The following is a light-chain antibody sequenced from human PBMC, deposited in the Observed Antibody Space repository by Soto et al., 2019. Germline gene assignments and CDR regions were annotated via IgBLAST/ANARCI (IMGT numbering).Light chain of an antibody. V-gene: IGKV3-15*01. CDR3: QQYNKWWT. Sequence: EEVMTQSRVSGSVSPGERASACARASETVNSNLAWYQQNPGQAPRLLIYTISIRATGIPARFSGSGSGTDFTLTISSLQPEDFGVYYCQQYNKWWTFGQGTKV. CDR2: TIS. CDR1: ETVNSN. J-gene: IGKJ1*01.